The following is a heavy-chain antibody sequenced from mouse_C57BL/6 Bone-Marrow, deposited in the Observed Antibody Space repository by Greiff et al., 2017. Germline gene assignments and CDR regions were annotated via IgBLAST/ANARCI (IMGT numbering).Heavy chain of an antibody. CDR2: IYPRSGNT. D-gene: IGHD2-3*01. Sequence: VQLVESGAELARPGASVKLSCKASGYTFTSYGISWVKQRTGQGLEWIGEIYPRSGNTYYNEKFKGKATLTADKSSSTAYMELRSLTSEDSAVYFCAKLGWLPYLYWGQGTTLTVSS. CDR1: GYTFTSYG. J-gene: IGHJ2*01. CDR3: AKLGWLPYLY. V-gene: IGHV1-81*01.